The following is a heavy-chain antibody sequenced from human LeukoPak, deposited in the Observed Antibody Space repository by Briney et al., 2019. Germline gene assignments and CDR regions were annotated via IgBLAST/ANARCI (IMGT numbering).Heavy chain of an antibody. Sequence: SETLSLTCAVYGGSFSGYYWSWIRQPPGKRLEWIGYIYYTGSTNYNPSLKSRVTMSLDTSKNQFSLKLTSVNATDTAVYYCARDLLGDGRLLDIWGQGTMVTVSS. CDR2: IYYTGST. V-gene: IGHV4-59*01. J-gene: IGHJ3*02. CDR3: ARDLLGDGRLLDI. CDR1: GGSFSGYY. D-gene: IGHD5-24*01.